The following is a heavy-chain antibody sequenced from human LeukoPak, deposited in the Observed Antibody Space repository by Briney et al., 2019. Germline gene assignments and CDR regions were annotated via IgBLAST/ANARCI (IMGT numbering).Heavy chain of an antibody. CDR2: IIPIFGTA. Sequence: SSVKVSCNASGGTFSSYAISWVRQAPGQGLEWMGGIIPIFGTANYAQKFQGRVTITADESTSTAYMELSSLRSEDTAVYYCARMYYDFWSGSGLDIWGQGTMVTVSS. CDR3: ARMYYDFWSGSGLDI. J-gene: IGHJ3*02. D-gene: IGHD3-3*01. CDR1: GGTFSSYA. V-gene: IGHV1-69*01.